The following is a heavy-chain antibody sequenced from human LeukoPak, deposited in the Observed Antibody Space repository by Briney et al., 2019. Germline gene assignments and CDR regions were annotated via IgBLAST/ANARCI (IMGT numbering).Heavy chain of an antibody. Sequence: SETLSLTCTVSGGSISSGSYYWSWIRQPAGKGLEWIGRIYTSGSTNYNPSLKSRVTISVDTSKNQFSLKLSSVTAADTAVYYCAREPNYDILTGYYMAGGGEPNWFDPWGQGTLVTVSS. CDR2: IYTSGST. V-gene: IGHV4-61*02. D-gene: IGHD3-9*01. J-gene: IGHJ5*02. CDR1: GGSISSGSYY. CDR3: AREPNYDILTGYYMAGGGEPNWFDP.